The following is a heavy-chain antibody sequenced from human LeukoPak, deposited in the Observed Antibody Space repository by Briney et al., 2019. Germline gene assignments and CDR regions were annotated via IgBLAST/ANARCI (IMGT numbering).Heavy chain of an antibody. CDR1: GGSISSYY. CDR2: IYYSGST. CDR3: ARHAYYYDSSGYYDY. D-gene: IGHD3-22*01. Sequence: SETLSLTCNVSGGSISSYYWSWIRQPPGKGLEWIGYIYYSGSTNYNPSLKSRVTISVDTSKNQFSLKLSSVTAADTAVYYCARHAYYYDSSGYYDYWGQGTLVTVSS. V-gene: IGHV4-59*08. J-gene: IGHJ4*02.